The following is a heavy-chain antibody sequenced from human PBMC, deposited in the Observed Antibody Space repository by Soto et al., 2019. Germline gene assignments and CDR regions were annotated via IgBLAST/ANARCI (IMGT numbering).Heavy chain of an antibody. CDR1: GFTFTRYS. V-gene: IGHV3-21*04. CDR3: ARLVGPALGETYYFDY. Sequence: PGGSLRLSCAASGFTFTRYSMNWVRQAPGKGLEWVSSISSTTNYIYYGDSMKGRFTISRDNAKNSLYLEMNSLRAEDTAVYYCARLVGPALGETYYFDYWGQGTLVTVSS. CDR2: ISSTTNYI. J-gene: IGHJ4*02. D-gene: IGHD2-2*01.